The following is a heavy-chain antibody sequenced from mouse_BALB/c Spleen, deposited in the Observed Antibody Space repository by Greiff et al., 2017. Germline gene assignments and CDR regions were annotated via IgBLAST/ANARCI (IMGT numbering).Heavy chain of an antibody. V-gene: IGHV5-4*02. CDR1: GFTFSDYY. D-gene: IGHD1-1*01. Sequence: EVKLVESGGGLVKPGGSLKLSCAASGFTFSDYYMYWVRQTPEKRLEWVATISDGGSYTYYPDSVKGRFTISRDNAKNNLYLQMSSLKSEDTAMYYCARDYYGSSYGGVWFAYWGQGTLVTVSA. J-gene: IGHJ3*01. CDR3: ARDYYGSSYGGVWFAY. CDR2: ISDGGSYT.